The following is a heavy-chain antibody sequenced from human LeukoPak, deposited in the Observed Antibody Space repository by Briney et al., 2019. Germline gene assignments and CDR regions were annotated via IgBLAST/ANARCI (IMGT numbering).Heavy chain of an antibody. J-gene: IGHJ5*02. Sequence: ASVKVSCKASGYIFTDYYIHWVRQTPGQGLEWMGWINPNSRGASFAQKFQGRVTMTRDTSVSTAYMELSRLRSDDTAVYYCARDVDWFDPWGQGTLVTVSS. V-gene: IGHV1-2*02. CDR1: GYIFTDYY. CDR3: ARDVDWFDP. CDR2: INPNSRGA.